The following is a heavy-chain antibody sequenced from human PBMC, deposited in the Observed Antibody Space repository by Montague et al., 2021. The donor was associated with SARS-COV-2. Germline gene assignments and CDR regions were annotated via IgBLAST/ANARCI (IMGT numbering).Heavy chain of an antibody. V-gene: IGHV4-4*02. Sequence: SETLSLTCGVSGDSFSSDNWWSWVRLPTGKGLEWVGEIYHTGSTNYKPSLKSRVSISVDKSKNQFSLRLTAVTAADTAVYYCARKGGGRSDLAYWGQGTLVTVSS. CDR2: IYHTGST. D-gene: IGHD1-26*01. CDR1: GDSFSSDNW. J-gene: IGHJ4*02. CDR3: ARKGGGRSDLAY.